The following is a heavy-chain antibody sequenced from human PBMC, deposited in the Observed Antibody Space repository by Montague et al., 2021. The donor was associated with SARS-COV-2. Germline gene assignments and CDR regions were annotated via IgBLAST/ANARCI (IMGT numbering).Heavy chain of an antibody. Sequence: SETLSLTCSVPGTSITSYYWNWIRQPPGKGLEWIGYISDSGSTNYSPSLKSRVTMSVDTSKNQMSLKLTSVTAADTAVYYCARGCLSYFGAGSRGYGLDVWGQGTPVTVSS. J-gene: IGHJ6*02. CDR3: ARGCLSYFGAGSRGYGLDV. V-gene: IGHV4-59*01. D-gene: IGHD3-10*01. CDR2: ISDSGST. CDR1: GTSITSYY.